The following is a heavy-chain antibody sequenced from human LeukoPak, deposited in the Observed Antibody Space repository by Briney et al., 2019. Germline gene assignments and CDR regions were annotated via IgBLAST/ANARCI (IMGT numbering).Heavy chain of an antibody. Sequence: GGSLRLSCAASGFTFSSYWMHWVRQAPGKGLVWVSRTNSDGSSTSYADSVKGRFTISRDNSKNTLYLQMNSLRAEDTAVNYCAKDRVVVPAALPLDYWGQGTLVTVSS. V-gene: IGHV3-74*01. CDR3: AKDRVVVPAALPLDY. CDR2: TNSDGSST. J-gene: IGHJ4*02. CDR1: GFTFSSYW. D-gene: IGHD2-2*01.